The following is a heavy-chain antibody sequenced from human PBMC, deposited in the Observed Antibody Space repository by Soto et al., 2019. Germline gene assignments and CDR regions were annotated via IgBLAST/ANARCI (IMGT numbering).Heavy chain of an antibody. CDR2: ISNDGSNK. V-gene: IGHV3-30-3*01. CDR1: GFTFSSYI. D-gene: IGHD4-17*01. Sequence: QVQLVESGGGVVQPGRSLRLSCAASGFTFSSYIMHWVRQAPGKGLEWVAVISNDGSNKYYADSVKGRFTISRDNSKNTLFVQMNSLRAEYTAVYYCARDGTTVTGFDYWGQGTLVTVSS. CDR3: ARDGTTVTGFDY. J-gene: IGHJ4*02.